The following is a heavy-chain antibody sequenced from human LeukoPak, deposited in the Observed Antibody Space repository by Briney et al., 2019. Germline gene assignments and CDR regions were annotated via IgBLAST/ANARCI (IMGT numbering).Heavy chain of an antibody. D-gene: IGHD5-18*01. CDR1: GFIFSNYA. V-gene: IGHV3-23*01. CDR3: ATPPHGLKTAMATGY. CDR2: ISGSGGST. J-gene: IGHJ4*02. Sequence: PGGSLRLSCAASGFIFSNYAMTWVRQAPGKGLEWVSAISGSGGSTYYADSVKGRFTISRDNSKNTLYLQMNSLRAEDTAVYYCATPPHGLKTAMATGYWGQGTLVTVSS.